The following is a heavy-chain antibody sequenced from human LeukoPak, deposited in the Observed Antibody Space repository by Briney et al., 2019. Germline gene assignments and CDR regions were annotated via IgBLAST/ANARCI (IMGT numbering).Heavy chain of an antibody. V-gene: IGHV4-30-4*08. D-gene: IGHD1-26*01. J-gene: IGHJ4*02. Sequence: SETLSLTCTVSGGSISTGDYYWSWIRQPPGKGLEWIGYIYYSGSTYYNPSLKSRVTISVDTSKNQFSLKLSSVTAADTAVYYCAPLTKGSYYLGYWGQGTLVTVSS. CDR1: GGSISTGDYY. CDR3: APLTKGSYYLGY. CDR2: IYYSGST.